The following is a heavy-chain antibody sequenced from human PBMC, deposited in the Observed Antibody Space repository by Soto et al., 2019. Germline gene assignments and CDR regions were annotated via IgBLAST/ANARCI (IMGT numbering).Heavy chain of an antibody. CDR1: GYTFTSYG. J-gene: IGHJ4*02. Sequence: ASVKVSCKASGYTFTSYGISWVRQAPGQGLEWMGWISAYNGNTNYAQKLQGRVTMTTDTSTSTAYMELRSLRSDDTAVYYCARDPFPYYYGSGSPYYFDYWGQGTLVTVSS. D-gene: IGHD3-10*01. CDR2: ISAYNGNT. V-gene: IGHV1-18*01. CDR3: ARDPFPYYYGSGSPYYFDY.